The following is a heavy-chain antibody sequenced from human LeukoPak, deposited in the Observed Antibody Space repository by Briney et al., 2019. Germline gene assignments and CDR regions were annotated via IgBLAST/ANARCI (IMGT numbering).Heavy chain of an antibody. CDR3: ARVGGYSYGSHFDY. D-gene: IGHD5-18*01. CDR1: GGTFSSYA. CDR2: IIPIFGTA. V-gene: IGHV1-69*05. J-gene: IGHJ4*02. Sequence: SVKVSCKASGGTFSSYAIIWVRQAPGQGLEWMGRIIPIFGTANYAQKFQGRVTITTDESTSTAYMVLSSLRSEDTAVYYCARVGGYSYGSHFDYWGQGTLVTVSS.